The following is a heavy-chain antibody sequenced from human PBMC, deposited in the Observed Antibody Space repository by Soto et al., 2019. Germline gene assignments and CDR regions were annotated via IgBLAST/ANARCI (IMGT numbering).Heavy chain of an antibody. V-gene: IGHV3-30-3*01. D-gene: IGHD4-17*01. CDR1: GFTFSSYA. Sequence: GGSLRLSCAASGFTFSSYAMHWVRQAPGKGLEWVAVISYDGSNKYYADSVKGRFTISRDNSKNTLYLQMNSLRAEDTAVYYCARDNYGDYPPRINYYYYGMDVWGQGTTVTVSS. CDR2: ISYDGSNK. J-gene: IGHJ6*02. CDR3: ARDNYGDYPPRINYYYYGMDV.